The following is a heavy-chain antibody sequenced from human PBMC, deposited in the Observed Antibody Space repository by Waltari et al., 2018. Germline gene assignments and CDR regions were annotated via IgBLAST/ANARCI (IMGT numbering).Heavy chain of an antibody. Sequence: QVQLQESGPGLVKPSETLSLTCTVSGGSISSYYWSWIRQPAGKGLEWIGRIYTRGDTNYNPSHKSQVTMSGDTSKNQFSLKLSSVTAADTAVYYCARASPSIAARLFPDAFDIWGQGTMVTVSS. CDR1: GGSISSYY. CDR2: IYTRGDT. CDR3: ARASPSIAARLFPDAFDI. V-gene: IGHV4-4*07. J-gene: IGHJ3*02. D-gene: IGHD6-6*01.